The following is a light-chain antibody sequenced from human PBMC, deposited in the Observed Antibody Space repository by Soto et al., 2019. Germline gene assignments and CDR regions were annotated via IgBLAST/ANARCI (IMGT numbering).Light chain of an antibody. V-gene: IGKV3-15*01. CDR2: DAS. CDR3: QQYNNWLWT. Sequence: EIVMTQSPATLSVSPGERATLSCRASQSVSRNVAWYQQKPGQAPRLLIHDASTRATGISVRFSGGGSGTEFTLTISSLQSEDLAVYYCQQYNNWLWTFGQGTKVEIK. CDR1: QSVSRN. J-gene: IGKJ1*01.